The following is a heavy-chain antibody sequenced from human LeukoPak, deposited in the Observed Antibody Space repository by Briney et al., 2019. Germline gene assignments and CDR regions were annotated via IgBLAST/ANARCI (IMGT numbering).Heavy chain of an antibody. CDR2: ISYDGSNK. CDR1: GFTFSSYG. D-gene: IGHD6-19*01. Sequence: GGSLRLSCAASGFTFSSYGMHWVRQAPGKGREWVAVISYDGSNKYYADSVKGRFTISRDNSKNTPYLQMNSLRGEDTAVYYCARSWYSSGWYEGYYFDYWGQGTLVTVSS. V-gene: IGHV3-30*19. CDR3: ARSWYSSGWYEGYYFDY. J-gene: IGHJ4*02.